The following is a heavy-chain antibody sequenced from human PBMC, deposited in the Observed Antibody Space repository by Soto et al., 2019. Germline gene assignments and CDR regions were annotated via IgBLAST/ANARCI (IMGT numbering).Heavy chain of an antibody. CDR1: GFTFNTSA. V-gene: IGHV3-33*01. J-gene: IGHJ6*02. CDR3: AGDPPAAGYALDG. Sequence: PGGSLRLSCAASGFTFNTSAMHWVRQAPGKELEWVAFIWDDGSNKYYADSVKGRFTISRDNSKNTLYLQMNSLRAEDTAVYYCAGDPPAAGYALDGWGQGTTVTVSS. D-gene: IGHD6-13*01. CDR2: IWDDGSNK.